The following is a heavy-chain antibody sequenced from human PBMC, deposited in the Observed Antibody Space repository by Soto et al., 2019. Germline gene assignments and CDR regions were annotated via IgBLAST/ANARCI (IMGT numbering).Heavy chain of an antibody. V-gene: IGHV1-46*01. Sequence: ASVKGSCKASGYTFTSDYMRWVRQAPGQGLEWMGIINPSGGSTSYAQKFQGRVTMTRDTSTSTVYMELSSLRSEDTAVYYCVRAIEMATILDYWGQGTLVTVSS. J-gene: IGHJ4*02. CDR3: VRAIEMATILDY. CDR2: INPSGGST. D-gene: IGHD5-12*01. CDR1: GYTFTSDY.